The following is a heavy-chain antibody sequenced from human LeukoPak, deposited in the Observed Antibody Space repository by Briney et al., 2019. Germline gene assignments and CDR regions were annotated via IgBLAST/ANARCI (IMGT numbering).Heavy chain of an antibody. J-gene: IGHJ5*02. Sequence: ASVKVSCKASGYTFTSYGISWVRQAPGQGLEWMGWISAYNGNTNYAQKLQGRVTMTTDTSTSTAYMELRSLRSDDTAVYYCARGSGSSSWYFGDWFDPWGQGTLVTVSS. V-gene: IGHV1-18*01. CDR2: ISAYNGNT. CDR3: ARGSGSSSWYFGDWFDP. D-gene: IGHD6-13*01. CDR1: GYTFTSYG.